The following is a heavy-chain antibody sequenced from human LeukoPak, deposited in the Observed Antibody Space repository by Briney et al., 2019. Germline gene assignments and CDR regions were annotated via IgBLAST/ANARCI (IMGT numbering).Heavy chain of an antibody. CDR3: ARVAAEVVGVPGAIGFGSVRRDYYYMDV. Sequence: ASVKVSCKASGYTFTTYYIHWVRQAPGEGLEWMGIINPTSGSTSYAQKFQGRVTMTRDMSTSTVYMEMSRLRSEDTAVYYCARVAAEVVGVPGAIGFGSVRRDYYYMDVWGKGTTVTVSS. V-gene: IGHV1-46*01. CDR1: GYTFTTYY. D-gene: IGHD2-2*02. CDR2: INPTSGST. J-gene: IGHJ6*03.